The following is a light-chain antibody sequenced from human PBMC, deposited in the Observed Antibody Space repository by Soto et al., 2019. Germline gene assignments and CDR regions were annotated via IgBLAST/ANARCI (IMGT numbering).Light chain of an antibody. Sequence: DIQMTQSPSTLSASEGDRVTITCRASQSISTKLAWYQQKPGKAPKLLIYKASSLESGVPSRFSGSGSGTEFTLTISSLQPDDFATYYCQQYNSYWTFGQGTNVDIK. CDR3: QQYNSYWT. CDR1: QSISTK. J-gene: IGKJ1*01. V-gene: IGKV1-5*03. CDR2: KAS.